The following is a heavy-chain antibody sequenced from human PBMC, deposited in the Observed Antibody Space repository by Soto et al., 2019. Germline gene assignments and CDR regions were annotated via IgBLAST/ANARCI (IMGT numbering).Heavy chain of an antibody. CDR1: GGTFSSYA. Sequence: ASVKVSCKASGGTFSSYAISWVRQAPGQGLEWMGGIIPIFGTANYAQKFQGRVTITADESTSTAYMELSSLRSEDTAVYYCARGGIAAPRAYYYYYGMDVWGQGTTVTAP. J-gene: IGHJ6*02. D-gene: IGHD6-13*01. CDR2: IIPIFGTA. V-gene: IGHV1-69*13. CDR3: ARGGIAAPRAYYYYYGMDV.